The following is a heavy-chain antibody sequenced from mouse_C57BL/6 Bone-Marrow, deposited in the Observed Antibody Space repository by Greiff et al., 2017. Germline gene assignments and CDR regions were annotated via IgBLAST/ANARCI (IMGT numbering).Heavy chain of an antibody. CDR3: ARGYGSSDWYFDV. J-gene: IGHJ1*03. Sequence: QVHVKQSGPELVKPGASVKLSCKASGYTFTSYDINWVKQRPGQGLEWIGWIYPRGGSTKYNEKFKGKATLTVDKSSSTACMVLHSLTSEDSAVYFCARGYGSSDWYFDVWGTGTTVTVSS. CDR1: GYTFTSYD. CDR2: IYPRGGST. V-gene: IGHV1-85*01. D-gene: IGHD1-1*01.